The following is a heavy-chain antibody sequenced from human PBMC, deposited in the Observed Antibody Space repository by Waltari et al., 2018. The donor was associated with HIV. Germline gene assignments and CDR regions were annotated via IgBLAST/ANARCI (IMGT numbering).Heavy chain of an antibody. CDR2: INHSGRT. D-gene: IGHD3-10*01. CDR1: GGSSSNYY. Sequence: QVQLQQWGTGLLQPSETLYLTCALQGGSSSNYYWGWTRQPPGKGLEWIAEINHSGRTNYNPSLKSRLTISVDTSKTQFSVKLTSVTAADTAVYFCARGQYGPGSREDYCGQGTLVTVAS. J-gene: IGHJ4*02. V-gene: IGHV4-34*02. CDR3: ARGQYGPGSREDY.